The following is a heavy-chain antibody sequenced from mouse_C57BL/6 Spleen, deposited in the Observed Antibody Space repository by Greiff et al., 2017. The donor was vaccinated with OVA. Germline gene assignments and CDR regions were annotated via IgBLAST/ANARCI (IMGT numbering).Heavy chain of an antibody. CDR2: IYPGDGDT. J-gene: IGHJ2*01. Sequence: VKLVESGPELVKPGASVKISCKASGYAFSSSWMNWVKQRPGKGLEWIGRIYPGDGDTNYNGKFKGKATLTADKASSTAYMQLSSLTSEDSAVYFCAREGYYFDYWGQGTTLTVSA. CDR3: AREGYYFDY. V-gene: IGHV1-82*01. CDR1: GYAFSSSW.